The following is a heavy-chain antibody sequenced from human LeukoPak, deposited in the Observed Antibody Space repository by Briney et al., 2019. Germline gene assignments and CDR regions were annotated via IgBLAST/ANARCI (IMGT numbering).Heavy chain of an antibody. D-gene: IGHD1-26*01. CDR3: ARDARVGATSYYYYYGMDV. V-gene: IGHV3-11*06. CDR2: NSSSSSYT. CDR1: GFTFSDYY. J-gene: IGHJ6*02. Sequence: GGSLRLSCAASGFTFSDYYMSWIRQAPGKGLEWVSYNSSSSSYTNYADSVKGRFTISRDNAKNSLYLQMNSLRAEDTAVYYCARDARVGATSYYYYYGMDVWGQGTTVTVSS.